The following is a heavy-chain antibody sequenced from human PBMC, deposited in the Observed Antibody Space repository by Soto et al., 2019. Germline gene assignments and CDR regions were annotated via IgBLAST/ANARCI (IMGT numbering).Heavy chain of an antibody. J-gene: IGHJ4*02. D-gene: IGHD6-19*01. CDR3: ARGPTGWYGYDY. V-gene: IGHV3-74*01. CDR2: IYSDGSRT. CDR1: GFTFSSSW. Sequence: EVQLVESGGGLVQPGGSLRLSCAASGFTFSSSWMHWVRQAPGKGLVWVSRIYSDGSRTNYADSVQGRFTISRDNAKNTLYLEMNSLRAEHTALYYCARGPTGWYGYDYWGQGTLVTVSS.